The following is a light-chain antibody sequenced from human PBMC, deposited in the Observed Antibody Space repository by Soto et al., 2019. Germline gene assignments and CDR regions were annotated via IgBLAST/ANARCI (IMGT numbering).Light chain of an antibody. V-gene: IGLV2-14*01. Sequence: QSVLTQPASVSGSPGQSITISCTGTSSDVGGYNYVSWYQQHPGKAPKLMIYDVSNRPSGVSNRFSGSKSGNTASLTISGLQAEDEADYYCGSYTSSSTRVFGGGTKPTVL. CDR3: GSYTSSSTRV. J-gene: IGLJ2*01. CDR2: DVS. CDR1: SSDVGGYNY.